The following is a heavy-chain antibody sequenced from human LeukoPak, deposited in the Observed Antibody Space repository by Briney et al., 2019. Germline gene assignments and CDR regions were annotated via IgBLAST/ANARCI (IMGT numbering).Heavy chain of an antibody. J-gene: IGHJ4*02. CDR1: GFTFSSYG. D-gene: IGHD2-8*01. Sequence: PGGSLRLSCAASGFTFSSYGMHWVRQAPGKGLEWVAVIWYDGSNKYYADSVKGRFTISRDNSKNTLYLQMNSLRAEDTAVYYCAKDLGDIVLMVYATSYDYWGQGTLVTVSS. V-gene: IGHV3-33*06. CDR2: IWYDGSNK. CDR3: AKDLGDIVLMVYATSYDY.